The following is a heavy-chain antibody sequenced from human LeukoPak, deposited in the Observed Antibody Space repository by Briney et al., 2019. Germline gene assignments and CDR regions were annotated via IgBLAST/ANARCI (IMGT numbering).Heavy chain of an antibody. D-gene: IGHD3-9*01. V-gene: IGHV4-34*01. Sequence: SETLSLTCAVYGGSFSGHYWSWIRQPPGKGLEWIGEINHSGSTNYNPSLKSRVTISVDTSKNQFSLKLSSVTAADTAVYYCARERLRYFDWFRSAFDIWGQGTMVTVSS. J-gene: IGHJ3*02. CDR3: ARERLRYFDWFRSAFDI. CDR2: INHSGST. CDR1: GGSFSGHY.